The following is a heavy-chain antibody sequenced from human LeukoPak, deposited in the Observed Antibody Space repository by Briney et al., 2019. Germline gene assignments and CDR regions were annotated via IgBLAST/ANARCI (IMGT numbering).Heavy chain of an antibody. CDR2: LYRRDSDT. CDR3: ARGWDSSGWYEIGY. CDR1: GYSFTSYW. J-gene: IGHJ4*02. Sequence: GESLKISCKGSGYSFTSYWIGWVRQLPGKGLEWMGILYRRDSDTRYSPSFQGQVTISADKSISTAYLQWSSLKASDTAMYYCARGWDSSGWYEIGYWGQGTLVTVSS. V-gene: IGHV5-51*01. D-gene: IGHD6-19*01.